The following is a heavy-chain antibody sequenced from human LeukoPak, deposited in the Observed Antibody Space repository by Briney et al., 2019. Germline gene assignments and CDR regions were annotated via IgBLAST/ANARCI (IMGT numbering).Heavy chain of an antibody. CDR2: IKQDGTEK. Sequence: GGSLRLSCAASGFTFTTYWMSWVRQAPGKGLEWVANIKQDGTEKYYVGSVKGRFTISRDNAKNSLYLQMTSLRAEDTAVYYCARSLHYDSSGYLGYWGQGTLVIVSS. CDR3: ARSLHYDSSGYLGY. D-gene: IGHD3-22*01. CDR1: GFTFTTYW. J-gene: IGHJ4*02. V-gene: IGHV3-7*01.